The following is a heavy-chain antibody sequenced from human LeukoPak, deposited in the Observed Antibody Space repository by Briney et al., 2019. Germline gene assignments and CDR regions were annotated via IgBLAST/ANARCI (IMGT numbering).Heavy chain of an antibody. Sequence: PGGSLRLSWAASGFTFSSYAMHWVRQAPGKGLEWVSCISYEGSNKSYADSGKGQFTISRDNSKNPLYLQMNRLRAEDTAVYYCARARVSRWYSSNWDEEPFDYWGQGTLVTVSS. CDR2: ISYEGSNK. V-gene: IGHV3-30-3*01. D-gene: IGHD6-13*01. CDR1: GFTFSSYA. J-gene: IGHJ4*02. CDR3: ARARVSRWYSSNWDEEPFDY.